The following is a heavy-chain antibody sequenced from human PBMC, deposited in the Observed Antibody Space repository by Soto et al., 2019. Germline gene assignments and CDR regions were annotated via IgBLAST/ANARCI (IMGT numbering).Heavy chain of an antibody. Sequence: GESLRLSCAASGFTFSTYAMHWVRQAPGKGLEWVAVLSYDGSNKYYADSVKGRFTISRDNSKNTLYLQMNSLRAEDTAVYYCARDKSPYSSGWHNRHFDYWGRGT. CDR3: ARDKSPYSSGWHNRHFDY. CDR1: GFTFSTYA. V-gene: IGHV3-30-3*01. J-gene: IGHJ4*02. CDR2: LSYDGSNK. D-gene: IGHD6-19*01.